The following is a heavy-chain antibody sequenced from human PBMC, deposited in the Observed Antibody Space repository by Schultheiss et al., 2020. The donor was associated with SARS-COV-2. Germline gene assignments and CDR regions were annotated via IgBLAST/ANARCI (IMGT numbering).Heavy chain of an antibody. CDR3: AGTAYYYDSSGYR. CDR2: IHENGHIT. D-gene: IGHD3-22*01. Sequence: GGSLRLSCAMSQFMFSTSIIHWVRQAPGKGLEWVSYIHENGHITMYADSVKGRFTISRDNSKNTLNLQMNSLRAEDTAVYYCAGTAYYYDSSGYRWGRGTLVTVSS. J-gene: IGHJ2*01. V-gene: IGHV3-NL1*01. CDR1: QFMFSTSI.